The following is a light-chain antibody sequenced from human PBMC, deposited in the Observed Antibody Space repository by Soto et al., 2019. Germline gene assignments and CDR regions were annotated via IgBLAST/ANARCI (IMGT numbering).Light chain of an antibody. CDR3: SSHTSGDTRV. CDR1: SSDVGGYDY. CDR2: EVT. Sequence: QSALTQPASVPGSPGQSIAISCTGTSSDVGGYDYVSWYQQHPDKAPKLIIYEVTKRPSGVSNRFSGSKSGNTASLTISGLQPDDEADYYCSSHTSGDTRVFGSGTKVTVL. J-gene: IGLJ1*01. V-gene: IGLV2-14*01.